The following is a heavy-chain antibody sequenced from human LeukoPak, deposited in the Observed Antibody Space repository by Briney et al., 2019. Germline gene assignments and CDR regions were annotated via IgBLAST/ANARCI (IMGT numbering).Heavy chain of an antibody. J-gene: IGHJ4*02. Sequence: GGSLRLSCAASGFTFSSEMMRWVRQAPGKGLVWVSHITNDGTIRYADSVKGRFTISRDNAKNTLYLQMNSLRAEDTAVYYCARDWRGSLDYLGQGTLVTVSS. CDR3: ARDWRGSLDY. CDR2: ITNDGTI. D-gene: IGHD1-26*01. CDR1: GFTFSSEM. V-gene: IGHV3-74*01.